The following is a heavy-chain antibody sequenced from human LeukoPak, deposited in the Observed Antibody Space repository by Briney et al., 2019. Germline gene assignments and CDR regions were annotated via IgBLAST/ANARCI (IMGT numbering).Heavy chain of an antibody. CDR1: GFAFSSYS. V-gene: IGHV3-48*01. CDR3: ARSDWDY. CDR2: ISRGSGTI. Sequence: GGSLRLSCAASGFAFSSYSMNWVRRAPGKGLEWISYISRGSGTIYYADSVKGRFTISRDNAKNSLFLQMNSLGGEDTAVYYCARSDWDYWGQGTLVTVSS. J-gene: IGHJ4*02. D-gene: IGHD3-9*01.